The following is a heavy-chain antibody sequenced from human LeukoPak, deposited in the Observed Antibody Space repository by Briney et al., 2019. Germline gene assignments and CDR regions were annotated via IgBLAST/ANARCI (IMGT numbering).Heavy chain of an antibody. Sequence: PGGSLRLSCAASGFTVSSNYMSWVRQAPGKGLEWVSVVYGGDTTYYADSVKGRFTISRDSSKNTLYLQMNSLRAEDTAVYYCARDAHTGSGTYWGGVDYYYGLDVWGQGTTVTVSS. CDR2: VYGGDTT. J-gene: IGHJ6*02. CDR3: ARDAHTGSGTYWGGVDYYYGLDV. V-gene: IGHV3-66*01. CDR1: GFTVSSNY. D-gene: IGHD3-10*01.